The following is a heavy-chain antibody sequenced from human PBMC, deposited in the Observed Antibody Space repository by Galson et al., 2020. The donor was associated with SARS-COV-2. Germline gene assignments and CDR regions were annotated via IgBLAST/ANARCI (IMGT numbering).Heavy chain of an antibody. CDR1: GFTVGSRW. D-gene: IGHD3-10*01. J-gene: IGHJ4*02. CDR2: IDAAGNP. V-gene: IGHV3-53*01. Sequence: GESLKIYCAASGFTVGSRWISWVRRAPGKGLEWVSLIDAAGNPFYADSIKGRFTIPRDNSRNIVFLQMTSLRAVDTAVYYCLREGDTIYPDYWGPGTLVTVSS. CDR3: LREGDTIYPDY.